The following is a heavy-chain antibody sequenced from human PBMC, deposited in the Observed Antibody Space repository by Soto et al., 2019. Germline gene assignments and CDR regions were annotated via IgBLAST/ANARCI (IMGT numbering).Heavy chain of an antibody. D-gene: IGHD3-3*01. Sequence: ASVKVSCKASGYTFTSYGISWVRQAPGQGLEWMGWISAYNGNTNYAQKLQGRVTMTTDTSTSTAYMELRSLRSDDTAVYYCARAGERLRFLEWLENYYYGMDVWGQGTTVTVSS. CDR1: GYTFTSYG. J-gene: IGHJ6*02. V-gene: IGHV1-18*01. CDR2: ISAYNGNT. CDR3: ARAGERLRFLEWLENYYYGMDV.